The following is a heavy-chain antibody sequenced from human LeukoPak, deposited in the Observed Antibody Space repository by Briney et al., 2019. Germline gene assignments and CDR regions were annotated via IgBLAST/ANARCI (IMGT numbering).Heavy chain of an antibody. V-gene: IGHV3-74*03. Sequence: RGSMRLSCAPSGFSFSTYWMHWVRPPPRGGRVWVSRINSDGSSTTYADSVKGRFTLSRDNAKNTLYLQMNSLRAEDTAVYYCALGTKPLSYHFFDYWGQGALVTVSS. CDR1: GFSFSTYW. CDR2: INSDGSST. D-gene: IGHD1-7*01. J-gene: IGHJ4*02. CDR3: ALGTKPLSYHFFDY.